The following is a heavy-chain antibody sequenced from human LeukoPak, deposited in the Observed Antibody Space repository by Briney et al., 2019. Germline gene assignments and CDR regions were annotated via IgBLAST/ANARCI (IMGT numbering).Heavy chain of an antibody. Sequence: SETLSLTCTVSGGSVSSGSYYWSWIRQPPGKGLEWIGYIYYSGTINYNPSLKSRVTISVDTSKNQFSLKLSSVTPADTAMYYCARAWATDYFDYWGQGTLVTVSS. CDR3: ARAWATDYFDY. J-gene: IGHJ4*02. CDR1: GGSVSSGSYY. V-gene: IGHV4-61*01. CDR2: IYYSGTI.